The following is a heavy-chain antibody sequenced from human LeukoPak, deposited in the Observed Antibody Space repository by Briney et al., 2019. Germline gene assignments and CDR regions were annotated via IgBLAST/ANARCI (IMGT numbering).Heavy chain of an antibody. CDR2: ISSSGSTI. CDR1: GFTFSDYY. CDR3: AREIGELSSPYSYYYYYMDV. D-gene: IGHD3-10*01. J-gene: IGHJ6*03. Sequence: GGSLRLSCAASGFTFSDYYMSWIRQAPGKGREWVSYISSSGSTIYYADSVKGRFTISRDNAKNSLYLQMNSLRAEDTAVYYCAREIGELSSPYSYYYYYMDVWGKGTTVTISS. V-gene: IGHV3-11*01.